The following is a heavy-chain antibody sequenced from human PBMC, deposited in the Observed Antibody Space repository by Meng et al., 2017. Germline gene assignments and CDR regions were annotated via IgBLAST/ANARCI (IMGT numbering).Heavy chain of an antibody. CDR2: INHSGST. D-gene: IGHD4-17*01. Sequence: QVQLQQWGAGLLKPSETLSRTFAVYGGSFSGYYWSWIRQPPGKGLEWIGEINHSGSTNYNPSLKSRVTISVDTSKNQFSLKLSSVTAADTAVYYCARGSMFGATVTKIDYWGQGTLVTVSS. V-gene: IGHV4-34*01. J-gene: IGHJ4*02. CDR1: GGSFSGYY. CDR3: ARGSMFGATVTKIDY.